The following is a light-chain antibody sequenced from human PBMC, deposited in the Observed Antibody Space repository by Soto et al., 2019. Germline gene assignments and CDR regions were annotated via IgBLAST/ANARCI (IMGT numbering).Light chain of an antibody. J-gene: IGKJ3*01. CDR3: QQRSNWPPLT. CDR1: QSVSSY. CDR2: DAS. V-gene: IGKV3-11*01. Sequence: EIVLTQSPATLSLSPGERATLSCRASQSVSSYLAWYQQKPGQAPRLLIYDASNRATGIPARFSGSGSATDFTLTTSSLEPEDFAVDYCQQRSNWPPLTFGPGTKVDIK.